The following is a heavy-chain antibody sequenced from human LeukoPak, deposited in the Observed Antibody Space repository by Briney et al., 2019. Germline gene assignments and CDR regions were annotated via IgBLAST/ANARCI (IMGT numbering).Heavy chain of an antibody. CDR1: GGTFSSYA. J-gene: IGHJ4*02. D-gene: IGHD6-6*01. Sequence: SVKVSCKASGGTFSSYAISWVRQAPGQGLEWMGGIIPIFGTANYAQKFQGRVTITADESTSTAYMELSSLRSEDTAVYYCARVTTQKGGSSPNYWGQGTLVTVSS. V-gene: IGHV1-69*13. CDR3: ARVTTQKGGSSPNY. CDR2: IIPIFGTA.